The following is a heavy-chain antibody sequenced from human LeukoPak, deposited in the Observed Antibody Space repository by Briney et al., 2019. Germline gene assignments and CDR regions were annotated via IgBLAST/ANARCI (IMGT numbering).Heavy chain of an antibody. V-gene: IGHV4-59*01. CDR2: IYYTGST. J-gene: IGHJ6*03. Sequence: SETLSLTCTVSGASISTYYWSWIRQPPGKGLESIGYIYYTGSTTYNPSLKSRVTISVDMSNNQFPLELSSVTAADTAVYYCAKGKGGMDVWGKGTTVTVSS. CDR1: GASISTYY. CDR3: AKGKGGMDV.